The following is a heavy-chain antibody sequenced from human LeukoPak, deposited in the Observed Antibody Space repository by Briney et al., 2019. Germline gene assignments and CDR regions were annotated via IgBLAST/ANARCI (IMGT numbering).Heavy chain of an antibody. J-gene: IGHJ6*02. CDR2: IYSGGST. D-gene: IGHD3-16*01. CDR3: ARVETLLGDYGMDV. Sequence: GGSLRLSCAASGFTVGSNYMSWVRQAPGKGLEWVSVIYSGGSTYYADSVKGRFTISRDNSKNTLYLQMNSLRAEDTAVYYCARVETLLGDYGMDVWGQGTTVTVSS. CDR1: GFTVGSNY. V-gene: IGHV3-53*01.